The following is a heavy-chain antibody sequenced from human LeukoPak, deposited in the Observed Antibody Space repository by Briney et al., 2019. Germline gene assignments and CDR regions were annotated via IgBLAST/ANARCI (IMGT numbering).Heavy chain of an antibody. CDR3: AKYLIAKGAPYALDV. CDR2: ISDSADRT. D-gene: IGHD2-21*01. CDR1: EFTFSSYA. J-gene: IGHJ6*02. Sequence: GGSLRLSCAASEFTFSSYAMQWVRQAPGKGLEWVSGISDSADRTYYADSVKGRFTISRDNSKNTLYLQINSLRAEDTAVYYCAKYLIAKGAPYALDVWGQGTTVTVSS. V-gene: IGHV3-23*01.